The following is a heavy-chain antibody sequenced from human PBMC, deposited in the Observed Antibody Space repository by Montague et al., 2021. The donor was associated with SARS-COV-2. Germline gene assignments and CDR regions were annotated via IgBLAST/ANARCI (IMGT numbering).Heavy chain of an antibody. CDR1: GASLSSDSLS. Sequence: VSPGASLSSDSLSWHWIRQSPSRGLEWLASTYYRSKWYNDSAPSVSGRATVKPDTSRNQFSLHLDSVSPEDTALYFCARKMDSSFDVWGKGTMVIVSS. J-gene: IGHJ3*01. CDR2: TYYRSKWYN. V-gene: IGHV6-1*01. D-gene: IGHD2-2*03. CDR3: ARKMDSSFDV.